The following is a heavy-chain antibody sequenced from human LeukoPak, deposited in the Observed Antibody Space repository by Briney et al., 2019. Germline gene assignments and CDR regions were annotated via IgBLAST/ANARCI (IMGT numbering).Heavy chain of an antibody. Sequence: PGGSLRLSCAASGFGFSNYAMSWVRQAPGKGLEWVSTITGSGGGTYYADSVKGRFTISRDNSKSTLYVQMNTLRAEDTAVYYCAKEAYTTPPNWFDPWGQGTLVTVSS. CDR3: AKEAYTTPPNWFDP. D-gene: IGHD2-15*01. CDR1: GFGFSNYA. J-gene: IGHJ5*02. CDR2: ITGSGGGT. V-gene: IGHV3-23*01.